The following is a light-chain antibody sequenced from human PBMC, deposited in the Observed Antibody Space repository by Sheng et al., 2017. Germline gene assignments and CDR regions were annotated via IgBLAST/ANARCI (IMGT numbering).Light chain of an antibody. V-gene: IGKV3-15*01. Sequence: PGERATLSCRASQRVRSHLAWYQQKPGQAPRLLIYGASTRATGIPARFSGSGSGTDFTLTISSLQPEDFATYYCQQTNSFPYTFGQGTKLEIK. CDR2: GAS. J-gene: IGKJ2*01. CDR3: QQTNSFPYT. CDR1: QRVRSH.